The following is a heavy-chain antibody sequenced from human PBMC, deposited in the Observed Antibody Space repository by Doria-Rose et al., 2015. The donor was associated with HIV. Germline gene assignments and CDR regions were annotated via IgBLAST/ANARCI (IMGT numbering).Heavy chain of an antibody. V-gene: IGHV4-59*01. D-gene: IGHD1-26*01. CDR2: IFYTGST. CDR3: ARVLSGTYDY. Sequence: QVQLQESGPGLVKLSETLSLTCSVSGGSISHYYWSWIRQPPGKGLEYIGDIFYTGSTNYSPSLKSRVSISIDTSRNKLSLRLSSVTAADTAVYYCARVLSGTYDYWGQGTLVTASS. J-gene: IGHJ4*02. CDR1: GGSISHYY.